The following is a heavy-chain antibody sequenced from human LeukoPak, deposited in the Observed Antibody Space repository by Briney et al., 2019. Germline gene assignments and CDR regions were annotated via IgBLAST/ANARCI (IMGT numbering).Heavy chain of an antibody. V-gene: IGHV1-18*01. Sequence: GASVKVSCKASGYTFTSYGISWVRQAPGQGLEWMGRISAYNGNTNYAQKLQGRVTMTTGTSTSTAYMELRSLRSDDTAVYYCATFPPGRLTMVRGVIWVGDIRGQGTMVTVSS. D-gene: IGHD3-10*01. CDR1: GYTFTSYG. J-gene: IGHJ3*02. CDR2: ISAYNGNT. CDR3: ATFPPGRLTMVRGVIWVGDI.